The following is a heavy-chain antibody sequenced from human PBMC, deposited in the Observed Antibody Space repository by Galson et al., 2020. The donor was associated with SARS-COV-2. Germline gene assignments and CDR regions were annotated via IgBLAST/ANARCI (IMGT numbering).Heavy chain of an antibody. D-gene: IGHD3-3*01. J-gene: IGHJ6*03. Sequence: GGSLRLSCAASGFTFSSYAMSWVRQAPGKGLEWVSAISGSGGSTYYADSVKGRFGISRDNSKNTLYLQMNSLRAEDTAVYYCAKDGLSYDLGYMDVWGKGTTVTVSS. V-gene: IGHV3-23*01. CDR2: ISGSGGST. CDR3: AKDGLSYDLGYMDV. CDR1: GFTFSSYA.